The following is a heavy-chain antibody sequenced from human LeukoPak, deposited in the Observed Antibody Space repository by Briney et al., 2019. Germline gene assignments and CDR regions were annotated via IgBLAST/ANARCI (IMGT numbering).Heavy chain of an antibody. V-gene: IGHV3-66*03. CDR2: IYSCGST. D-gene: IGHD5-24*01. CDR3: ARIRDGWESFDAFEI. Sequence: PGGSLRLSCAASGFTVSSNYMSWVRQAPGKGLEWVSVIYSCGSTYYADSVKGRLTISRDNSKNTLYLQINSLRAEDTAVYYCARIRDGWESFDAFEIWGQGTMVAVSS. J-gene: IGHJ3*02. CDR1: GFTVSSNY.